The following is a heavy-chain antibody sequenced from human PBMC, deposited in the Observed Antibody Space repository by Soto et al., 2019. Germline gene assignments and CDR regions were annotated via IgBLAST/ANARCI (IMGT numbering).Heavy chain of an antibody. Sequence: QVPLVQSGAEVEKPGASVKVSCKASGYSFTTYDINWMRHATGQGLEWMGWVDPNSGDTGYAQKFQGRVTMTRDTYISTGYMELSRLRSDDTARYYCARNRSKPGDFDYWGQGTLVTVSS. CDR2: VDPNSGDT. J-gene: IGHJ4*02. CDR3: ARNRSKPGDFDY. V-gene: IGHV1-8*01. CDR1: GYSFTTYD. D-gene: IGHD7-27*01.